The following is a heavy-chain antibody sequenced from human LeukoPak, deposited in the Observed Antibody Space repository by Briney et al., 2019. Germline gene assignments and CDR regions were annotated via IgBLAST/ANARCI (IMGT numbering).Heavy chain of an antibody. CDR1: GGSISSYY. Sequence: PSETLSLTCTVSGGSISSYYWSWIRQPPGKGPEWIGYIYYSGSTNYNPSLKSRVTISVDTSKNQFSLKLSSVTAADTAVYYCARRSGWYAPGLWGQGTLVTVSS. J-gene: IGHJ4*02. CDR3: ARRSGWYAPGL. V-gene: IGHV4-59*01. D-gene: IGHD6-19*01. CDR2: IYYSGST.